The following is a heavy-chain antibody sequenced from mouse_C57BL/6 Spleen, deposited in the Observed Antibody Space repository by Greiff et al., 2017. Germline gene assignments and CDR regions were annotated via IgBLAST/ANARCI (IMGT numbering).Heavy chain of an antibody. J-gene: IGHJ4*01. CDR3: ARYIRLDGAMDY. CDR1: GFTFTDYY. Sequence: EVKLMESGGGLVQPGGSLSLSCAASGFTFTDYYMSWVRQPPGKALEWLGFIRNKANGYTTEYSASVKGRFTISRDNSQSILYLQMNALRAEDSATYYCARYIRLDGAMDYWGQGTSVTVSS. D-gene: IGHD2-13*01. V-gene: IGHV7-3*01. CDR2: IRNKANGYTT.